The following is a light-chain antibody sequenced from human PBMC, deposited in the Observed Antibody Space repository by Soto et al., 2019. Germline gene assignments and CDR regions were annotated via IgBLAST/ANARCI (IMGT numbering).Light chain of an antibody. J-gene: IGLJ2*01. CDR1: VLAKKY. CDR3: SSAADNNLI. CDR2: KDS. V-gene: IGLV3-27*01. Sequence: SYELTQPSSVSVSPGQTAKITCSGDVLAKKYARWFQQKPGQAPVLVIYKDSERPSGIPERFSGSGSGTTVTLTITGAQVEDEADYYCSSAADNNLIFGGGTKLTVL.